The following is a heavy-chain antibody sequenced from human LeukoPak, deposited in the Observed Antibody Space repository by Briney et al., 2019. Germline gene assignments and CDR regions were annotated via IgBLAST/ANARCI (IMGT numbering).Heavy chain of an antibody. V-gene: IGHV1-69*13. CDR1: GGTFSSYA. D-gene: IGHD6-6*01. Sequence: ASVKVSCKASGGTFSSYAISWVRQAPGQGLEWMGGIIPIFGTANYAQKFQGRVTITADESTSTAYMELSSLRSEDTAVYYCASPIEDGSADYLDYWGQGTLVTVSS. J-gene: IGHJ4*02. CDR2: IIPIFGTA. CDR3: ASPIEDGSADYLDY.